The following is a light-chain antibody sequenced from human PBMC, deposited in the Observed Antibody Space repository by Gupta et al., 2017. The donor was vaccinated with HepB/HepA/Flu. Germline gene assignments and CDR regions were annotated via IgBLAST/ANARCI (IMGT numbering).Light chain of an antibody. CDR1: KLGDKY. CDR2: QYS. Sequence: SYELTQPPSVSVSPGQTASITCSGDKLGDKYACWYQQKPGQSPVLVIYQYSNRPSGIPERFSCSNSGNTATLTISGTQAMDEADYYCQAWDSSADVVFGGGTKLTVL. CDR3: QAWDSSADVV. J-gene: IGLJ2*01. V-gene: IGLV3-1*01.